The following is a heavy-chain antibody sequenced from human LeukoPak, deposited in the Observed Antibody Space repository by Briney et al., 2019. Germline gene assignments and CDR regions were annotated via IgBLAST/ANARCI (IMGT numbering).Heavy chain of an antibody. J-gene: IGHJ4*02. CDR3: AREGNQYSSGWYAFDY. D-gene: IGHD6-19*01. Sequence: GASVKVSCKASGGTLSSYAISWVRQAPGQGLEWMGGIIPIFGTANYAQKFQGRVTITTDESTSTAYMELSSLRSEDTAVYYCAREGNQYSSGWYAFDYWGQGTLVTVSS. V-gene: IGHV1-69*05. CDR2: IIPIFGTA. CDR1: GGTLSSYA.